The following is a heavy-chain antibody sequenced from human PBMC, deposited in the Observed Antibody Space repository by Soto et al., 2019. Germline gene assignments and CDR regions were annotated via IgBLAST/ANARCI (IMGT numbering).Heavy chain of an antibody. CDR3: ARGHGYRRSWYRGYFDD. Sequence: EVQLVESGGGLVQPGGSRRLSCAVSGFTFSSYWRNWGRQAPGKGLEWVANIKEDGSEKYYVDSVKGRFTIYRDNSKTSLYLEMNSLRGEDTGVYYCARGHGYRRSWYRGYFDDWGKGTLVTVSS. J-gene: IGHJ4*02. V-gene: IGHV3-7*01. CDR1: GFTFSSYW. D-gene: IGHD6-13*01. CDR2: IKEDGSEK.